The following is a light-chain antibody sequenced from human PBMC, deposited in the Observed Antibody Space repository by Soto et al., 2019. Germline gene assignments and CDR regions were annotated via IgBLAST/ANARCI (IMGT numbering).Light chain of an antibody. CDR1: SSDVGGYNY. CDR3: SSYTSSSTYV. V-gene: IGLV2-14*01. Sequence: QSALTQPASVSGSPGQSSTISCTGTSSDVGGYNYVSWYQQHPGKAPQLMIYDVSNRPSGVSNRFSGSKSGNTASLTISGLQAEDEADYYCSSYTSSSTYVFGTGTKVTVL. J-gene: IGLJ1*01. CDR2: DVS.